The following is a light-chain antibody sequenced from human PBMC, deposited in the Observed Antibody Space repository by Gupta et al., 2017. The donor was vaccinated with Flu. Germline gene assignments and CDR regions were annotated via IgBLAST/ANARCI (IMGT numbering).Light chain of an antibody. CDR1: SVRSYY. V-gene: IGLV3-19*01. Sequence: GDSVRSYYANCYRQKPGQAPVLIFIGKNNRHSGIPDRFSSSSSGNTGSLTITGAQAEDEADYYCNSRESSSNHPVIFGGGTKLTVL. J-gene: IGLJ2*01. CDR2: GKN. CDR3: NSRESSSNHPVI.